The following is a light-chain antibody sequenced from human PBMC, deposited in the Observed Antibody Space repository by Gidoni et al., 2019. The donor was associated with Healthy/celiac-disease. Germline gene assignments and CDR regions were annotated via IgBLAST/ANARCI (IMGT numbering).Light chain of an antibody. V-gene: IGLV2-14*01. CDR1: SSDVGGYNY. CDR2: DVS. J-gene: IGLJ1*01. Sequence: SALTQPASVSGSPGPSLTISCTGTSSDVGGYNYVSWYQQHPGKAPKLMIYDVSNRPSGVSNRFSGSKSGNTASLTISGLQAEDEADYYCSSYTSSSTPLYVFGTGTKVTGL. CDR3: SSYTSSSTPLYV.